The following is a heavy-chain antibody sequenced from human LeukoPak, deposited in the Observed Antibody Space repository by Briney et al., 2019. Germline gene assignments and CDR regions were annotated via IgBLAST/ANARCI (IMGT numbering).Heavy chain of an antibody. CDR1: GYSFTSYW. J-gene: IGHJ4*02. D-gene: IGHD5-12*01. CDR2: IYPGDSDT. Sequence: GESLKISCKGSGYSFTSYWIGWVRQMPGKGLERMGIIYPGDSDTRYSPSFQGQVTISADKSISTAYLQWSSLKASDTAMYYCARVGQVDIVATNHLWIGYFDYWGQGTLVTVSS. CDR3: ARVGQVDIVATNHLWIGYFDY. V-gene: IGHV5-51*01.